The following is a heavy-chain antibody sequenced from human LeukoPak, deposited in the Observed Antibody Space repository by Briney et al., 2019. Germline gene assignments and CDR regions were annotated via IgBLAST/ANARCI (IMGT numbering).Heavy chain of an antibody. D-gene: IGHD6-13*01. V-gene: IGHV3-11*05. J-gene: IGHJ4*02. CDR3: ARVAVITAAGTYDY. CDR1: GFTFTDYY. CDR2: ISGSSEYI. Sequence: GGSLRLSCAASGFTFTDYYMTWIRQAPGKGLEWVSYISGSSEYIHYADSVKGRFTISRDTAKNSLYLQMNSLRAEDTAVYYCARVAVITAAGTYDYWGQGTLVIVSS.